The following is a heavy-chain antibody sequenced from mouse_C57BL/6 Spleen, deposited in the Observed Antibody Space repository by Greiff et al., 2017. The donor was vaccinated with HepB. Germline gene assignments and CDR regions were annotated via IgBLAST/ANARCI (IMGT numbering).Heavy chain of an antibody. CDR1: GFNIKDYY. CDR3: AYYYGSSLYYYAMDD. D-gene: IGHD1-1*01. V-gene: IGHV14-2*01. J-gene: IGHJ4*01. Sequence: VQLQQSGAELVKPGASVKLSCTASGFNIKDYYMHWVKQRTEQGLEWIGRIDPEDGETKYAPKFQGKATITADTSSNTAYLPLSSLTSEDTAVYYCAYYYGSSLYYYAMDDWGQGTSVTVSS. CDR2: IDPEDGET.